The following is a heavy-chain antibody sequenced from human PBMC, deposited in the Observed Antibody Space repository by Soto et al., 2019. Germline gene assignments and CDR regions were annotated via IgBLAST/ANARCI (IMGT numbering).Heavy chain of an antibody. CDR1: GGSISSYY. V-gene: IGHV4-59*08. Sequence: PSETLSLTCPVSGGSISSYYLSWIRKPPGKGLEWIGYIYYSGSTNYNPSLKSRVTISVDTSKNQLSLKLSSVTAADTAVYYCARPIRGGSLPLDVSGKGTTVTVPS. J-gene: IGHJ6*04. D-gene: IGHD1-26*01. CDR2: IYYSGST. CDR3: ARPIRGGSLPLDV.